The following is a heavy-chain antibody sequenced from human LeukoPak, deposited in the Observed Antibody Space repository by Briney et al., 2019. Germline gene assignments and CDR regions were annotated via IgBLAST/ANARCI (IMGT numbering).Heavy chain of an antibody. CDR1: GYTFTGYY. CDR3: ASDYYDSSGYSLELDY. Sequence: ASVKVSCKASGYTFTGYYIHWVRQAPGQGLEWMGWINPNSGGTNYAQKFQGRVTMTRDTSISTAYMELSRLRSDDTAVYYRASDYYDSSGYSLELDYWGQGTLVTVSS. CDR2: INPNSGGT. J-gene: IGHJ4*02. V-gene: IGHV1-2*02. D-gene: IGHD3-22*01.